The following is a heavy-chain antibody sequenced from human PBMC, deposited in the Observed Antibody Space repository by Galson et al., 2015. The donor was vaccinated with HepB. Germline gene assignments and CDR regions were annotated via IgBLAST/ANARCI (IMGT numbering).Heavy chain of an antibody. J-gene: IGHJ3*02. D-gene: IGHD3-10*01. Sequence: SLRLSCAASGFTFSSYAMSWVRQASGKGLEWVSAISGSGGSTYYADSVKGRFTISRDNSKNTLYLQMNSLRAEDTAVYYCAKDTSSHYYGSGQYQGAFDIWGQGTMVTVSS. CDR3: AKDTSSHYYGSGQYQGAFDI. CDR2: ISGSGGST. CDR1: GFTFSSYA. V-gene: IGHV3-23*01.